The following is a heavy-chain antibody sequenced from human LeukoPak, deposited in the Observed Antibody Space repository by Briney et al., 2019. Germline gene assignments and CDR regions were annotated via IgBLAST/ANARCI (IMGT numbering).Heavy chain of an antibody. CDR3: ARVTEDYGGNPDAFDI. CDR1: GGSISSYY. V-gene: IGHV4-59*01. Sequence: SETLSLTCTVSGGSISSYYWSWIRQPPGKGLEWIGYIYYSGSTNYNPSLKSRVTISVDTSKNQFPLKLSSVTAADTAVYYCARVTEDYGGNPDAFDIWGQGTMVTVSS. CDR2: IYYSGST. D-gene: IGHD4-17*01. J-gene: IGHJ3*02.